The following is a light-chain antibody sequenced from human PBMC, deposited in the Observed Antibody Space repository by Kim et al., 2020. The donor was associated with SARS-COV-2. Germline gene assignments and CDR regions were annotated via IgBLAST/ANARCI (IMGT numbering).Light chain of an antibody. CDR3: QSYDISNVI. J-gene: IGLJ2*01. CDR1: SGNIDDNY. V-gene: IGLV6-57*03. CDR2: EDT. Sequence: GTPVTVYCTRTSGNIDDNYVQWYQPGPGMAPTIVIYEDTESPSGVPDRFSGSSDTSSSSASLTISGLKTEDEADYYCQSYDISNVIFGGGTQLTVL.